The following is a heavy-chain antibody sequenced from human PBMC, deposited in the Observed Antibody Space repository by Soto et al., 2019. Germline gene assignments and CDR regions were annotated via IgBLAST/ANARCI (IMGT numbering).Heavy chain of an antibody. CDR3: SRDPSGRREFDD. D-gene: IGHD6-25*01. CDR1: GFSFNTYA. V-gene: IGHV3-48*01. J-gene: IGHJ4*02. CDR2: ISSSSSI. Sequence: EVQLVESGGGLVQPGGSLRLSCAASGFSFNTYAMSWVRQAPGKGLEWLSYISSSSSIYYADSVKGRFTISRDNAKNSLYLQMSSLRVEDTAVDCSSRDPSGRREFDDWGQGTLVTVSS.